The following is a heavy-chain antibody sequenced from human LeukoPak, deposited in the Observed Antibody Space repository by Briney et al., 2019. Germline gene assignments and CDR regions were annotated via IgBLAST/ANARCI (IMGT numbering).Heavy chain of an antibody. J-gene: IGHJ6*02. V-gene: IGHV4-39*07. D-gene: IGHD3-3*01. CDR1: SASITSDDFY. Sequence: SETLSLTCSVSSASITSDDFYWTWIRQPPGKGLEWIGSIYYSGSTYYNPSLKSRVTISVDTSKNQFSLKLSSVTAADTAVYYCARFLGYYYGMDVWGQGTTVTVSS. CDR2: IYYSGST. CDR3: ARFLGYYYGMDV.